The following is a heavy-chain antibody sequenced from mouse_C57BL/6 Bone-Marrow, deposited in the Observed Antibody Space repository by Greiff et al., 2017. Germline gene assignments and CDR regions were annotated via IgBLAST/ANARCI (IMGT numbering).Heavy chain of an antibody. CDR2: IRLKSDNYAT. Sequence: EVKLMESGGGLVQPGGSMKLSCVASGFTFSNYWMNWVRQSPEKGLEWVAQIRLKSDNYATHYAESVKGRFTISRDDSKSSVYLQMNNLRAEDTGIYYCTGLYYYGSSYGTYWGQGTLVTVSA. V-gene: IGHV6-3*01. CDR3: TGLYYYGSSYGTY. CDR1: GFTFSNYW. D-gene: IGHD1-1*01. J-gene: IGHJ3*01.